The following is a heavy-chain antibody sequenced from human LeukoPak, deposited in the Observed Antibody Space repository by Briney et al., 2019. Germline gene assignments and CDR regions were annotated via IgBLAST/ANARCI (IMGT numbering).Heavy chain of an antibody. D-gene: IGHD1-14*01. CDR1: GFTFSSYA. CDR2: ISGSGGSA. CDR3: AVPVDY. Sequence: PGGSLRLSCAASGFTFSSYAMSWVRQAPGKGVEWVSAISGSGGSAFYPDSVKGRFTIYRDHPKNALSLQMNRLRAEDTAVYYCAVPVDYWGQGTLVTVSS. J-gene: IGHJ4*02. V-gene: IGHV3-23*01.